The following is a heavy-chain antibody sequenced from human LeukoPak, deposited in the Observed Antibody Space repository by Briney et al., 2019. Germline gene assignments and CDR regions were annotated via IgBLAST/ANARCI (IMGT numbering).Heavy chain of an antibody. Sequence: KPSETLSLTCAVSGGSFNGYDWSWIRQPPGKGLEWIGEIDHSGSATYNPSLQSRVIISKDKSNNQFSLKLNSVTAADTAVYYCAIVQQLAAFDYWGQGNLVTVSS. D-gene: IGHD6-13*01. CDR3: AIVQQLAAFDY. CDR1: GGSFNGYD. V-gene: IGHV4-34*01. J-gene: IGHJ4*02. CDR2: IDHSGSA.